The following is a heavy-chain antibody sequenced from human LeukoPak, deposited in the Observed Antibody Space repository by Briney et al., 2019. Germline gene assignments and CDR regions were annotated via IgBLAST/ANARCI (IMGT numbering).Heavy chain of an antibody. Sequence: GASVKVSCKASGYTFTSYDINWVRQATGQGLEWMGGIIPIFGTANYAQKFQGRVTITADKSTSTAYMELSSLRSEDTAVYYCARLRWLQLPYYFDYWGQGTLVTVSS. D-gene: IGHD5-24*01. CDR3: ARLRWLQLPYYFDY. CDR2: IIPIFGTA. J-gene: IGHJ4*02. V-gene: IGHV1-69*06. CDR1: GYTFTSYD.